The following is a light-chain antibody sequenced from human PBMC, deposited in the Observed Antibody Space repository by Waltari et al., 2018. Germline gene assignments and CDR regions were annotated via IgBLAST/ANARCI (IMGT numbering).Light chain of an antibody. Sequence: DIVMTQSPDSLAVSLGERATINCRSSQSVLHSSNNKNYLAWYQQKPGQPPKLLIYWVSTRQSGVPDRFSGSGSGTDFTLTISSLQAEDVAVYYCQQYYSTPPTFGQGTRLEIK. J-gene: IGKJ5*01. CDR2: WVS. CDR1: QSVLHSSNNKNY. CDR3: QQYYSTPPT. V-gene: IGKV4-1*01.